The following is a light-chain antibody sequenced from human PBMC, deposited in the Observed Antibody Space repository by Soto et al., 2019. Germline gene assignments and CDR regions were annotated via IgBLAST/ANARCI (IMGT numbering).Light chain of an antibody. CDR3: SSYAGSNNYV. Sequence: QSALTQPPSASGSPGQSVTISCTGTSSDIGGYNYASWYQQHPGNGPKLMIYEVNKRPSGVPDRFSGSKSGNTASLTVAGLQAEDEADYYCSSYAGSNNYVFGTGTKVTVL. V-gene: IGLV2-8*01. J-gene: IGLJ1*01. CDR1: SSDIGGYNY. CDR2: EVN.